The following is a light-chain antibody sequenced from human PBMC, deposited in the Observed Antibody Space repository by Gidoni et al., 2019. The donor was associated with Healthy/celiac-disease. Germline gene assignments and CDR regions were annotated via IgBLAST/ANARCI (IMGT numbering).Light chain of an antibody. J-gene: IGKJ2*01. Sequence: EIVMTQCPVTLSVSPGERATLSCRASQSVSSNLAWYQQKPGQAPRILIYGASTRATGIPARFSGSVSGTEFTLTISSLQSEDFAVYYCQQYNNWPRHTFXQXTKLEIK. V-gene: IGKV3-15*01. CDR2: GAS. CDR1: QSVSSN. CDR3: QQYNNWPRHT.